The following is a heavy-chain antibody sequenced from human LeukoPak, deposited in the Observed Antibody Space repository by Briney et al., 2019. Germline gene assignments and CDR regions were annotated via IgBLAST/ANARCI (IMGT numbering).Heavy chain of an antibody. J-gene: IGHJ4*02. D-gene: IGHD5-18*01. V-gene: IGHV3-23*01. Sequence: GGSLRLSCAASGFTFSSYGMSWVRQAPGKGLEWVSAISGSGGSTYYADSVKGRFTISRDNSKNTLYLQMNSLRAEDTAVYYCAKEPYSYGYGGSFDYWRQGTVVTVS. CDR3: AKEPYSYGYGGSFDY. CDR1: GFTFSSYG. CDR2: ISGSGGST.